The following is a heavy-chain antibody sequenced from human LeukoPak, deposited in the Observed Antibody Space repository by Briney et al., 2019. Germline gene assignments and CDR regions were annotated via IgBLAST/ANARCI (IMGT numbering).Heavy chain of an antibody. CDR1: GFSVSNNY. J-gene: IGHJ4*02. D-gene: IGHD3-10*01. CDR3: ARDLGSQQAGPFDY. V-gene: IGHV3-53*01. CDR2: IYSGDNT. Sequence: GGSLRLSCAASGFSVSNNYMSWVRQAPGKGLEWVSRIYSGDNTYYADSVKGRFTISRDNSKNTLYLQMNSLRAEDTAVYYCARDLGSQQAGPFDYWGQGTLVTVSS.